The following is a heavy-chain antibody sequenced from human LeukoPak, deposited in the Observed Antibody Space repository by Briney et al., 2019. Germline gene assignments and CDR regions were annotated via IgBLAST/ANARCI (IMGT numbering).Heavy chain of an antibody. Sequence: GGSLRLSCAASGFTFSSYAMNWVRQAPGRGLDWISGISNSGTSTYYADSVKGRFTISRDNSKNTLDLQMNSLRAEDTAIYYCVRGGWSTWFDPWGQGTLVTVSS. CDR1: GFTFSSYA. V-gene: IGHV3-23*01. J-gene: IGHJ5*02. CDR3: VRGGWSTWFDP. CDR2: ISNSGTST. D-gene: IGHD3-3*01.